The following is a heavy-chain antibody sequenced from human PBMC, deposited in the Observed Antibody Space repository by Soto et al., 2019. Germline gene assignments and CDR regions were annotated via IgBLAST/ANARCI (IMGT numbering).Heavy chain of an antibody. CDR3: ARDFATLTKDH. CDR2: INPYNGDT. Sequence: ASVKVSCKASGYPFTNYYIHWVRQAPGQGLEWLGLINPYNGDTTYGQKFQGRVTVTRDTSTTTAYLDLSSLTSADTAIYFCARDFATLTKDHWGQGTLVTVSS. D-gene: IGHD3-16*01. CDR1: GYPFTNYY. J-gene: IGHJ4*02. V-gene: IGHV1-2*02.